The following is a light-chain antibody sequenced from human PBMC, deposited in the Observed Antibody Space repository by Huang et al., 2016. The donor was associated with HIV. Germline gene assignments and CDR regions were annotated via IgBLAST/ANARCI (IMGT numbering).Light chain of an antibody. J-gene: IGKJ5*01. CDR3: QQRTN. V-gene: IGKV3-11*01. CDR1: QSISSY. Sequence: EIVLTQSPATLSLSPGERATLSFRASQSISSYLAWYQQKPGQAPRLLIYDTSNRATGIPARFGGSGSETNFTLTISSLEPEDFAVYYCQQRTNFGQGTRLDIK. CDR2: DTS.